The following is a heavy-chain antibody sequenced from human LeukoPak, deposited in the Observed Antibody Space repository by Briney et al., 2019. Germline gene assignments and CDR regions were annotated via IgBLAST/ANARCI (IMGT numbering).Heavy chain of an antibody. CDR1: GFTFSSYG. Sequence: GGSLRLSCAASGFTFSSYGMSWVRQAPGKGLEWGSAISGSGGSTYYADSVKGRFTISRDNSKNTLYLQMNSLRAEDTAVYYCAKGRYGSGSYLKLDYWGQGTLVTVSS. CDR3: AKGRYGSGSYLKLDY. CDR2: ISGSGGST. J-gene: IGHJ4*02. V-gene: IGHV3-23*01. D-gene: IGHD3-10*01.